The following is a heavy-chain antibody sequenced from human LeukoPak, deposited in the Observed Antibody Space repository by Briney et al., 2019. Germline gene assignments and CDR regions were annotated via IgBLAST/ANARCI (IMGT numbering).Heavy chain of an antibody. Sequence: NPSETLSLTCTVSGGSISSYYWSWIRQPAGKGLEWIGRIYTSGSTNYNPSLKSRVTMSVDTSKNQFSLKLSSVTAADTAVYYCARGMRVPAAMAFDYWGQGTLVTVSS. V-gene: IGHV4-4*07. CDR2: IYTSGST. CDR1: GGSISSYY. CDR3: ARGMRVPAAMAFDY. D-gene: IGHD2-2*01. J-gene: IGHJ4*02.